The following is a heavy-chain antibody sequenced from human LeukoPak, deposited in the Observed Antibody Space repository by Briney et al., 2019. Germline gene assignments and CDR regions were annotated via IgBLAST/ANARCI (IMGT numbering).Heavy chain of an antibody. D-gene: IGHD5-18*01. CDR2: IYYSGST. CDR3: ARTTEGGYSYGYFYYYYMDV. CDR1: GGSISSYY. V-gene: IGHV4-59*01. Sequence: SETLSLTCPVSGGSISSYYWSWIRQPPGKGLEWIGYIYYSGSTNYKSSLKSRVTISVDTSKNQFSLKLSSVTAADTAVYYCARTTEGGYSYGYFYYYYMDVWGKGTTVTISS. J-gene: IGHJ6*03.